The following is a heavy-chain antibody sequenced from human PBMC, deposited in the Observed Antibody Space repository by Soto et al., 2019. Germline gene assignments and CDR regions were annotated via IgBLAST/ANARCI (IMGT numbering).Heavy chain of an antibody. CDR3: AKGWGDG. V-gene: IGHV3-23*01. Sequence: EVQVLESGGGLVQPGGSLRLSCAASGFTFTSHVMSWVRQAPVKGLEWVSSIGGSGGSTYYADSVKGRFTVSRDNSKSTQYLQMNSLRVEDTAVYYCAKGWGDGWGQGTLVTVSS. J-gene: IGHJ4*02. D-gene: IGHD3-16*01. CDR2: IGGSGGST. CDR1: GFTFTSHV.